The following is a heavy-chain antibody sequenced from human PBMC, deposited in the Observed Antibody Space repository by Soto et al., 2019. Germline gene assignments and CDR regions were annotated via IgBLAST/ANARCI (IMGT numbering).Heavy chain of an antibody. Sequence: PGGSLRLSCAASGFTFSSYGMHWVRQAPGKGLEWVAVIRYDGSNKYYADSVKGRFTISRDNSKNTLYLQMNSLRADDTAVYYCARHFRGYQDAFDIWGQGTMVTVSS. D-gene: IGHD5-12*01. CDR1: GFTFSSYG. CDR3: ARHFRGYQDAFDI. CDR2: IRYDGSNK. V-gene: IGHV3-33*01. J-gene: IGHJ3*02.